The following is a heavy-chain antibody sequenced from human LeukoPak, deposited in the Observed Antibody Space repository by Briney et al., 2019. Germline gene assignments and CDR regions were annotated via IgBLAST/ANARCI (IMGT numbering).Heavy chain of an antibody. CDR3: AKDPHNSGSGSHFDS. V-gene: IGHV3-66*01. CDR2: LYTGGTI. Sequence: GGSLRLSCAASGFSVKTNYMSWVRQAPGKGLEWVSVLYTGGTIRYADSVRGRFTISKDRTNNILFLQMDRLNVEDTAVYYCAKDPHNSGSGSHFDSWGRGTLVTVSS. D-gene: IGHD3-10*01. CDR1: GFSVKTNY. J-gene: IGHJ4*02.